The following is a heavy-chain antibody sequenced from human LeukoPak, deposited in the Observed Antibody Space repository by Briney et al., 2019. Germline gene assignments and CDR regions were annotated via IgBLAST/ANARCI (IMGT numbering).Heavy chain of an antibody. CDR3: ARMTAGHDF. D-gene: IGHD2-21*02. CDR1: GTSFSSYY. CDR2: VNHSGYT. V-gene: IGHV4-34*01. Sequence: SETLSPTCAVSGTSFSSYYWSWIRQPPGKGLEWIGEVNHSGYTNDNPSLKSRVTISVDTSKNQFSLRLRSVTAADTGVYFCARMTAGHDFWGQGTLVTVSS. J-gene: IGHJ4*02.